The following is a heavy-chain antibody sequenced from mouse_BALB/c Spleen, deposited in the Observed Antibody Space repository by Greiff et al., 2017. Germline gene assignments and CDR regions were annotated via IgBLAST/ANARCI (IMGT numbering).Heavy chain of an antibody. V-gene: IGHV5-6-5*01. CDR1: GFTFSSYA. J-gene: IGHJ2*01. Sequence: VQLKESGGGLVKPGGSLKLSCAASGFTFSSYAMSWVRQTPEKRLEWVASISSGGSTYYPDSVKGRFTISRDNARNILYLQMSSLRSEDTAMYYCARGGYYGSSSFDYWGQGTTLTVSS. CDR3: ARGGYYGSSSFDY. D-gene: IGHD1-1*01. CDR2: ISSGGST.